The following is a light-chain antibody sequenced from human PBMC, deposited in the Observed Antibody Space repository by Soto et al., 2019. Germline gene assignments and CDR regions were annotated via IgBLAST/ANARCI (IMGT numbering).Light chain of an antibody. V-gene: IGKV1-5*03. CDR2: GAS. CDR1: QSLNSL. CDR3: QQYSRLWS. Sequence: DIQMTQSPSTLSASVGDRVTITCRASQSLNSLLAWYQQKPGRAPKLLIYGASSLESGVPPRFSGDGSGTEFTLTISSLQRDDFGIYYCQQYSRLWSFGQGTKVDIK. J-gene: IGKJ1*01.